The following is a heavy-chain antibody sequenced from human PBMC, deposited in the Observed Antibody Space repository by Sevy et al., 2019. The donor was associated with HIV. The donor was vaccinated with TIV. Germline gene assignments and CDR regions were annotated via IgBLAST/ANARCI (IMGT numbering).Heavy chain of an antibody. CDR3: ARDSDNYDILTGYYPFDY. CDR2: INPSGGST. V-gene: IGHV1-46*01. Sequence: ASVKVSCKASGYTFTSQYMHWVRQAPGQGLEWMGIINPSGGSTSYAQKFQGRVTMTRDTSTSTVYMDLSSLRSEDTAVYYCARDSDNYDILTGYYPFDYWGQGTLVTVSS. J-gene: IGHJ4*02. CDR1: GYTFTSQY. D-gene: IGHD3-9*01.